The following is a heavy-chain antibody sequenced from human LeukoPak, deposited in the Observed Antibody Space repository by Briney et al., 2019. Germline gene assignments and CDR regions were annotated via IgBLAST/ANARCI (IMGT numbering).Heavy chain of an antibody. Sequence: PGGSLRLSCAASGFTVSSNYMSWVRQAPGKGLEWVSVIYSGGSTYYADSVKGRFTISRDNSKNTLYLQMNSLRAEDTAVYYCARDIGYDYVWGSYKYYFDYWGQGTLVTVSS. CDR2: IYSGGST. CDR1: GFTVSSNY. J-gene: IGHJ4*02. V-gene: IGHV3-66*01. CDR3: ARDIGYDYVWGSYKYYFDY. D-gene: IGHD3-16*01.